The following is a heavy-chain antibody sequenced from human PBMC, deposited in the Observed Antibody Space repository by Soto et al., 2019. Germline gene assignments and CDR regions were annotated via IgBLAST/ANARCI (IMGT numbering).Heavy chain of an antibody. CDR2: INPNSGGA. CDR3: ARSSAITISGVGGMDV. V-gene: IGHV1-2*02. CDR1: GYSFTGYY. D-gene: IGHD3-3*01. J-gene: IGHJ6*02. Sequence: GASVKVSCKASGYSFTGYYIHWVRQAPGQGLEWMGWINPNSGGANYAQKFQGRVTMTRDTSTTTAYMELSRLRSNDTAVFYCARSSAITISGVGGMDVWGQGAKVTVYS.